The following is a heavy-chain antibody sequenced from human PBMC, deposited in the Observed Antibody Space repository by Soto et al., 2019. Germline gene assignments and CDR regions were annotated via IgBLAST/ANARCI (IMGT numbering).Heavy chain of an antibody. J-gene: IGHJ4*02. D-gene: IGHD6-19*01. V-gene: IGHV1-18*01. CDR3: ARDPVAGTYFDY. CDR1: GYTFTSYG. CDR2: INAYNGNT. Sequence: QVQLVQSGAEVKKPGASVKVSCKASGYTFTSYGISWVRQAPGQGLEWMGWINAYNGNTNYAQKRQGRGTMTTGTSTSTAYMALRSLRSDDTAVYYCARDPVAGTYFDYWGQGALVTVSS.